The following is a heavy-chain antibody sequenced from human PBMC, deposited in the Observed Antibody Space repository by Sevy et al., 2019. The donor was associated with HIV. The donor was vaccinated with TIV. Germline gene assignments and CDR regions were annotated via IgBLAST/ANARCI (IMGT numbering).Heavy chain of an antibody. CDR3: VRLVTAVVYYFDY. V-gene: IGHV4-38-2*02. D-gene: IGHD5-18*01. CDR2: FYLGGST. J-gene: IGHJ4*02. Sequence: SETLSITCTVSGYSISSGYYWGWIRQSPGKGLEWIGSFYLGGSTYYNPSLKSRVTISPDSSKNQFSLKLNSVTAADTAVYFCVRLVTAVVYYFDYWGQGTLVTVSS. CDR1: GYSISSGYY.